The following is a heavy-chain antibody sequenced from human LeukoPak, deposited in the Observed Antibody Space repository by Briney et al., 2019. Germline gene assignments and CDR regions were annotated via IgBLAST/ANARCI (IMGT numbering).Heavy chain of an antibody. CDR1: GGSISSGGYY. D-gene: IGHD6-6*01. CDR3: ARDIIGSIAARPPTGPGPFDP. Sequence: SQTLSLTCTVSGGSISSGGYYWSWLRQHPGKGLEWIGYIYYSGSTYYNPSLKSRVTISVDTSKNQFSLKLSSVTAADTAVYYCARDIIGSIAARPPTGPGPFDPWGQGTLVTVSS. J-gene: IGHJ5*02. V-gene: IGHV4-31*03. CDR2: IYYSGST.